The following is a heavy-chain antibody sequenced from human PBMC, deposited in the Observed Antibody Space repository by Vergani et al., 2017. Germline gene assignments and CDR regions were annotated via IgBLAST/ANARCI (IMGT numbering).Heavy chain of an antibody. D-gene: IGHD2-2*01. V-gene: IGHV1-69*01. CDR3: ARDRVAIVVVPAAIEYTLWD. CDR2: IIPIFGTA. CDR1: GGTFSSYA. Sequence: QVQLVQSGAEVKQPGSSVKVSCKASGGTFSSYAISWVRQAPGQGLEWMGGIIPIFGTANYAQKFQGRVTITADESTSTAYMELSSLRSEDTAVYYCARDRVAIVVVPAAIEYTLWDWGQGTLVTVSS. J-gene: IGHJ4*02.